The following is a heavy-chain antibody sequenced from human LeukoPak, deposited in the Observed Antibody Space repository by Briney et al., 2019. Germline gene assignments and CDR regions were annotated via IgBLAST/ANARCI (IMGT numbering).Heavy chain of an antibody. Sequence: SETLSLTCTVSGYSITSHYYWGWIRQPPGKGLEWIGSIYHSGSTYYNPSLKSRLTISLATSKNHFSLKMISVTAADTAVYYCARGMVENGSSALDIWGQGTMVTVSS. CDR1: GYSITSHYY. CDR3: ARGMVENGSSALDI. V-gene: IGHV4-38-2*02. J-gene: IGHJ3*02. CDR2: IYHSGST. D-gene: IGHD2-15*01.